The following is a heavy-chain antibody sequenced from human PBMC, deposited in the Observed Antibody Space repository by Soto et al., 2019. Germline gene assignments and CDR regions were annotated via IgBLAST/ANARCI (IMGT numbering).Heavy chain of an antibody. V-gene: IGHV3-9*01. CDR3: AKDAGAAGSGPFDY. CDR1: GVTFDDFA. J-gene: IGHJ4*02. Sequence: EVQVVESGGGLVQPGRSLRLSCAAFGVTFDDFAMHWVRQVPGKGLEWVSGISWNSGRIGYADSVKGRFTISRDNAENSLYLQMNSLRPEDTALYYCAKDAGAAGSGPFDYWGQGTLVTVSS. CDR2: ISWNSGRI. D-gene: IGHD2-15*01.